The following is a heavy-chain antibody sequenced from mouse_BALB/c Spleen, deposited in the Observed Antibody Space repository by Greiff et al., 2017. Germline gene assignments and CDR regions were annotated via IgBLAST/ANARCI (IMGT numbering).Heavy chain of an antibody. CDR2: ISSGGGNT. V-gene: IGHV5-9*03. Sequence: EVQRVESGGGLVKPGGSLKLSCAASGFTFSSYTMSWVRQTPEKRLEWVATISSGGGNTYYPDSVKGRFTISRDNAKNNLYLQMSSLRSEDTALYYCARLDYYGNYPFAYWGQGTLVTVSA. J-gene: IGHJ3*01. CDR1: GFTFSSYT. CDR3: ARLDYYGNYPFAY. D-gene: IGHD2-1*01.